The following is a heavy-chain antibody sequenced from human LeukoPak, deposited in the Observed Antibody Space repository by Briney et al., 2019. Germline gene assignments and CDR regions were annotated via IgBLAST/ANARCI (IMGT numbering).Heavy chain of an antibody. J-gene: IGHJ4*02. D-gene: IGHD5-12*01. Sequence: GRSLRLSCVASGFTFNDYAMHWVRQAPGKGLEWVSGVSWNSGSIGYADSVKGRFTISRDSAKNSLYLQMDSLRAEDTALYYCAKDEYSSFGSFDLWGQGTLVTVSS. CDR1: GFTFNDYA. CDR3: AKDEYSSFGSFDL. V-gene: IGHV3-9*01. CDR2: VSWNSGSI.